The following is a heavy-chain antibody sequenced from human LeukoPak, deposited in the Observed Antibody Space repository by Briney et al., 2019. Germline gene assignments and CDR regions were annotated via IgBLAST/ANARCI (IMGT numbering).Heavy chain of an antibody. D-gene: IGHD3-22*01. J-gene: IGHJ4*02. Sequence: SETLSLTCAVYGGSFSGYYWSWIRQPPGKGLEWIGEINHSGSTNYNPSLKSRVTISVDTSKNQFSLKLSSVTAADTAVYYCAREGSGYFDYWGQGTLVTVSS. CDR1: GGSFSGYY. CDR3: AREGSGYFDY. CDR2: INHSGST. V-gene: IGHV4-34*01.